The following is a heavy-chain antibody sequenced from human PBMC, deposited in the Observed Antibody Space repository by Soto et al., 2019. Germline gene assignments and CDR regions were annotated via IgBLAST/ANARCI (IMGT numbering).Heavy chain of an antibody. V-gene: IGHV3-30*18. CDR1: GFTFNNYG. J-gene: IGHJ4*02. D-gene: IGHD3-10*01. CDR2: ISFYGRNT. Sequence: GGSLRLSCVASGFTFNNYGMHWFRQAPGEGLEWVVVISFYGRNTYYLDSVKGRFTISRDKSKNGLYLEMTSLRADDTAIYYCVKQFGSGSYFHVGSEDHFDTWGKGSLVAVSS. CDR3: VKQFGSGSYFHVGSEDHFDT.